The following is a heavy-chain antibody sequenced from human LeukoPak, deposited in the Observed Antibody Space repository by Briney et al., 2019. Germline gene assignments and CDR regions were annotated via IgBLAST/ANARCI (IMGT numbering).Heavy chain of an antibody. V-gene: IGHV4-59*08. J-gene: IGHJ4*02. CDR3: ARGVYIAAAQYAY. Sequence: PSETLSLTCTVSGGSISPYYWSWIRQPPGKGLEWIGYIHYSGETNYNPSLSSRVTIAMDTSKKQFSLNLRSVTAADTAVYYCARGVYIAAAQYAYWGQGTLVTVSS. D-gene: IGHD6-13*01. CDR2: IHYSGET. CDR1: GGSISPYY.